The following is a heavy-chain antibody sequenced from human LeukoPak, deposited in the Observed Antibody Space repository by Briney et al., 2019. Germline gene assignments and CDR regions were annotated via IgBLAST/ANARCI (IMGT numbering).Heavy chain of an antibody. CDR2: IYHSGST. Sequence: SETLSLTCAVSGGSISSGGYSWSWIRQPPGKGLEWIEYIYHSGSTNYNPSLKSRVTISVDTSKNQFSLKLSSVTAADTAVYYCARGDDWFDPWGQGTLVTVSS. J-gene: IGHJ5*02. V-gene: IGHV4-30-2*01. CDR1: GGSISSGGYS. CDR3: ARGDDWFDP.